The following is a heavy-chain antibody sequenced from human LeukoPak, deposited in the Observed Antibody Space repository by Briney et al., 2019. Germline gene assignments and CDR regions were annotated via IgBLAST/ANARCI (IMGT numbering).Heavy chain of an antibody. CDR3: ATLCCSGGSCYSSSVVYFDY. Sequence: SVKVSCKASGGTFSSYAISWVRQAPGQGLEWMGRIIPILGIANYAQKFQGRVTITADKSTSTAYMELSSLRSEDTAVYYCATLCCSGGSCYSSSVVYFDYWGQGTLVTVSS. CDR1: GGTFSSYA. D-gene: IGHD2-15*01. V-gene: IGHV1-69*04. CDR2: IIPILGIA. J-gene: IGHJ4*02.